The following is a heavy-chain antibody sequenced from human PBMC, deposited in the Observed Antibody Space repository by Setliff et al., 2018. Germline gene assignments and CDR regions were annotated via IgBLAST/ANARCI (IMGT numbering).Heavy chain of an antibody. D-gene: IGHD2-21*01. CDR2: ISPYNGNT. CDR3: ARDRGLEADVVSLINMGDF. Sequence: ASVKVSCKASGGTFSSYAISWVRQAPGQGLEWMGWISPYNGNTNSAQKFQSRVTMTTDTFTNTAYMELRSLRSDDTAVYYCARDRGLEADVVSLINMGDFWGQGTLVTAPQ. CDR1: GGTFSSYA. V-gene: IGHV1-18*01. J-gene: IGHJ4*02.